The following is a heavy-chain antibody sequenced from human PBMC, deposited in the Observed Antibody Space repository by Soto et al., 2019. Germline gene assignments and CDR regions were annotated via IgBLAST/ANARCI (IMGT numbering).Heavy chain of an antibody. J-gene: IGHJ6*01. CDR2: IYQSGSS. CDR3: ARAHYYYGMDV. V-gene: IGHV4-30-2*01. Sequence: SETLSLTCGVSGGSISSGGYSWNWIRQPPGKGLEWIGYIYQSGSSYYNPSLKSRVTISIDRSKNQFSLKLSSVTAADTAMYYCARAHYYYGMDVWGQGTTVTVS. CDR1: GGSISSGGYS.